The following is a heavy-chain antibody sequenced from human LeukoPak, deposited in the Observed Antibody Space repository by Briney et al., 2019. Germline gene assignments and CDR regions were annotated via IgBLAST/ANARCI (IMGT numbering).Heavy chain of an antibody. D-gene: IGHD3-10*01. J-gene: IGHJ4*02. CDR3: ARDGLYGSGSYYLPNYYFDY. Sequence: ASVKVSCQASGGTFSSYAISWLRQAPGQELAWMGRIIPILGIANYAQKLQGRVTITADKSTSTAYMELSSLRSEDTAVYYCARDGLYGSGSYYLPNYYFDYWGQGTLVTVSS. V-gene: IGHV1-69*04. CDR2: IIPILGIA. CDR1: GGTFSSYA.